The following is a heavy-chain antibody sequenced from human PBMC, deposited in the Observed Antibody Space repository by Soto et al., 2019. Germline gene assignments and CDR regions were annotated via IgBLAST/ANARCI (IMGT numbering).Heavy chain of an antibody. CDR1: GGSISSYY. CDR2: IYYSGST. V-gene: IGHV4-59*01. Sequence: QVQLQESGPGLVKPSETLSLTCTVSGGSISSYYWSWIRQPPGKGLEWIGYIYYSGSTNYNPSLKSRVTISVDTSKNQFSLKLSSVTAADTAVYYCARLRWDYGDYIFDSWGQGTLVTVSS. J-gene: IGHJ4*02. CDR3: ARLRWDYGDYIFDS. D-gene: IGHD4-17*01.